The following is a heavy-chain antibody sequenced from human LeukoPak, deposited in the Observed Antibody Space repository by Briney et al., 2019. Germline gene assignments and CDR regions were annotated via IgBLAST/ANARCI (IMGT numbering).Heavy chain of an antibody. CDR2: ISSSGSTI. CDR1: GFTFSDYY. Sequence: PGGSLRLSCATSGFTFSDYYMSWIRQAPGKGLEWVSYISSSGSTIDYADSVKGRFTISRDNAKSSLYLQINSLRAEDTAVYYCSRDRSDCGGDCYSADAGFDIWGQGTMVTVSS. J-gene: IGHJ3*02. V-gene: IGHV3-11*01. D-gene: IGHD2-21*02. CDR3: SRDRSDCGGDCYSADAGFDI.